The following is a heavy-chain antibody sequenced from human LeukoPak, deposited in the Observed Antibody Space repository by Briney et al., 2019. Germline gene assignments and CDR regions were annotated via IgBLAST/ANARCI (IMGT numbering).Heavy chain of an antibody. V-gene: IGHV3-7*03. D-gene: IGHD2/OR15-2a*01. Sequence: PGGSLRLSCAASGFTFSSYWMSWVRQAPGKGLEWVANIKQDGSEKYYVDSVKGRFTISRDNAKNSLYLQMNSLRAEDTAVYYCARDREIGPLCYYGMDVWGQGTTVTVSS. CDR2: IKQDGSEK. CDR3: ARDREIGPLCYYGMDV. CDR1: GFTFSSYW. J-gene: IGHJ6*02.